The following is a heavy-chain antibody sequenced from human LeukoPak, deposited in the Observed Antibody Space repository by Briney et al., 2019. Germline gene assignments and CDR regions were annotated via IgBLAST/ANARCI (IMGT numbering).Heavy chain of an antibody. CDR3: ARHAASGYSLDAFDI. V-gene: IGHV4-38-2*01. CDR2: IYHIGST. D-gene: IGHD3-22*01. CDR1: GYSISSGYY. J-gene: IGHJ3*02. Sequence: SETLSPTCAVSGYSISSGYYWGWIRQPPGKGLEWIGRIYHIGSTYYNPSLKSRVTTSVDTSNNQFSPTLSSVLAAPTAVPYLARHAASGYSLDAFDIWGQGTMVTVSS.